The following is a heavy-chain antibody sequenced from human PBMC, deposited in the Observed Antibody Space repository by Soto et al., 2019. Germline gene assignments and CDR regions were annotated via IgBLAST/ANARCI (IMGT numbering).Heavy chain of an antibody. D-gene: IGHD2-2*01. CDR3: AMLIAGRAMSRGARYYFDY. Sequence: GGSLRLSCAASGFTFSSYAMSWVRQAPGKGLEWVSAISGSGTNTYYADSVSGRFTISRDNSKNTLYLQMNSLRAEGTAVYYCAMLIAGRAMSRGARYYFDYWGQGT. J-gene: IGHJ4*01. CDR2: ISGSGTNT. V-gene: IGHV3-23*01. CDR1: GFTFSSYA.